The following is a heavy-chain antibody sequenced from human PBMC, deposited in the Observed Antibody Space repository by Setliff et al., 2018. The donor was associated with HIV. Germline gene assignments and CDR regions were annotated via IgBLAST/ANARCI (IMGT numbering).Heavy chain of an antibody. V-gene: IGHV4-39*01. CDR1: GGSISSSSHH. J-gene: IGHJ4*02. D-gene: IGHD3-3*01. CDR3: ARRASSGDPWSGSHYLYYFYC. Sequence: PSETLSLTCTVSGGSISSSSHHWSWIRQNPGKGLEWIGSISYSGNSYYNPSLQSRVTISLDTSKNQFSLKLSSVSAADTAVYYCARRASSGDPWSGSHYLYYFYCWGQGTLVTVSS. CDR2: ISYSGNS.